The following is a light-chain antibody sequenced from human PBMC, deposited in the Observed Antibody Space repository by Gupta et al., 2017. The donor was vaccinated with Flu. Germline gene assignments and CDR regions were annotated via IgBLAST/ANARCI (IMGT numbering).Light chain of an antibody. CDR3: QQDGNSPYT. CDR1: QSVPALY. CDR2: DAF. Sequence: EIVLTQSPATLSSSPGDRVTLSCRASQSVPALYLAWYQQKPGLAPRLLIYDAFSRAAGVPDRFGGSGSGTDFTLTITRLEPDDFAVYYCQQDGNSPYTFGGGTQVEIK. J-gene: IGKJ4*01. V-gene: IGKV3D-20*01.